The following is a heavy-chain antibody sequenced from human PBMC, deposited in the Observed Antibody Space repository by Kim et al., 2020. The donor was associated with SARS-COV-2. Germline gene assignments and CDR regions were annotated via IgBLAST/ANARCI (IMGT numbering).Heavy chain of an antibody. J-gene: IGHJ6*02. CDR2: IYYSGST. V-gene: IGHV4-39*01. CDR3: ARQWGGTNVVVPAAIFYSYYSSGRDV. CDR1: GGSISSSSYY. D-gene: IGHD2-2*01. Sequence: SETLSLTCTVSGGSISSSSYYWGWIRQPPGKGLEWIGSIYYSGSTYYNPSLKSRVTISVDTSKNQFSLKLSSVTAADTAVYYCARQWGGTNVVVPAAIFYSYYSSGRDVWGQGTTVTASS.